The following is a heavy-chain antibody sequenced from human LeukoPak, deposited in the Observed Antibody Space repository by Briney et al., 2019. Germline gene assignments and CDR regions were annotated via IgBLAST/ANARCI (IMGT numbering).Heavy chain of an antibody. V-gene: IGHV3-48*01. Sequence: GGSLRLSCAASGFTFSSYSMNWVRQAPGKGLEWVSSISSSSSTIYYADSVKGRFTISRDNAKNSLYLQMSSLRAEDTAVYYCARDPVFDYGSGGYSPYYFDYWGQGTLVTVSS. CDR2: ISSSSSTI. J-gene: IGHJ4*02. D-gene: IGHD3-10*01. CDR3: ARDPVFDYGSGGYSPYYFDY. CDR1: GFTFSSYS.